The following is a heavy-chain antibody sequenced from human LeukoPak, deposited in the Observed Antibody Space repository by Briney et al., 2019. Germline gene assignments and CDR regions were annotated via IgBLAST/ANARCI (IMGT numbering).Heavy chain of an antibody. J-gene: IGHJ3*02. CDR1: GFTFSSYS. Sequence: GGSMRLSCAASGFTFSSYSMNWVRQAPGKGLEWVSSISSSSSYIYYADSVKGRFTISRDNAKNSLYLQMNSLRAEDTAVYYCAREWVTVNAFDIWGQGTMATVSS. D-gene: IGHD4-17*01. V-gene: IGHV3-21*01. CDR2: ISSSSSYI. CDR3: AREWVTVNAFDI.